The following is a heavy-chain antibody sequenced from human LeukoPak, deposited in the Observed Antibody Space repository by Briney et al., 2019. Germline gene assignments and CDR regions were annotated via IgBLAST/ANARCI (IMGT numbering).Heavy chain of an antibody. J-gene: IGHJ5*02. CDR1: GFTFSSYS. V-gene: IGHV3-48*04. CDR3: ARDSLPRDIVVVPAAPPTHNWFDP. Sequence: GGSLRLSCAASGFTFSSYSMNWVRQAPGKGLEWVSYISSSSSTIYYADSVKGRFTISRDNAKNSLYLQMNSLRAEDTAVYYCARDSLPRDIVVVPAAPPTHNWFDPWGQGTLVTVSS. D-gene: IGHD2-2*01. CDR2: ISSSSSTI.